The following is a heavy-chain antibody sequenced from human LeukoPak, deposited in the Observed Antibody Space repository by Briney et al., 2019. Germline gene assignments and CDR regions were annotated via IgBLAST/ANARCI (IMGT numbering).Heavy chain of an antibody. CDR1: GGSITSYY. V-gene: IGHV4-59*08. Sequence: SETLSLTCTVSGGSITSYYWSWIRQPPGKGLEWMGYIYSSGSTDYNPSLKSRVTISVDTSRNQFSLKLNSVTAADTAVYFCARHYYDRSGSYSFDYWGQGALVTVSS. CDR2: IYSSGST. D-gene: IGHD3-22*01. J-gene: IGHJ4*02. CDR3: ARHYYDRSGSYSFDY.